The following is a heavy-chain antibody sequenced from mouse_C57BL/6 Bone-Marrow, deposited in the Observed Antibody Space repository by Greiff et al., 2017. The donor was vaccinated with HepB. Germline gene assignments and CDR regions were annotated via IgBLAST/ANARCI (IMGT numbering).Heavy chain of an antibody. Sequence: EVKLMESGGGLVQPGGSLKLSCAASGFTFSDYYMYWVRQTPEKRLEWVAYISNGGGSTYYPDTVKGRFTISRDNAKNTLYLQMSRLKSEDTAMYYCARKGDDPFAYWGQGTLVTVSA. V-gene: IGHV5-12*01. CDR3: ARKGDDPFAY. CDR2: ISNGGGST. CDR1: GFTFSDYY. J-gene: IGHJ3*01. D-gene: IGHD2-3*01.